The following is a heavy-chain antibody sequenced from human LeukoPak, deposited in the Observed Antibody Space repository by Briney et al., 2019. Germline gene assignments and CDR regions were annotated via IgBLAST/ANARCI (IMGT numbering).Heavy chain of an antibody. Sequence: GESLKISCKGSGYSFTSYWIGWVRQMPGKGLEWMGIIYPGDSDTRYSPSFQGQVTISADKSISTAYLQWSSLKASDTAMYYCARLRLRGYSYGQDDAFDIWGQGTMVTVSS. CDR1: GYSFTSYW. D-gene: IGHD5-18*01. V-gene: IGHV5-51*01. CDR2: IYPGDSDT. CDR3: ARLRLRGYSYGQDDAFDI. J-gene: IGHJ3*02.